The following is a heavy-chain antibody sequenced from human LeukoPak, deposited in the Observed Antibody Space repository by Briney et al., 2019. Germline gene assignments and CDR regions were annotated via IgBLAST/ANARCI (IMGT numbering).Heavy chain of an antibody. CDR2: IYYSGST. V-gene: IGHV4-59*01. D-gene: IGHD4-23*01. CDR3: ARIEDYGGNSVNY. J-gene: IGHJ4*02. CDR1: GGSISSYY. Sequence: SETLSLTCTVSGGSISSYYWSWIRQPPGKGLEWIGYIYYSGSTNYNPSLKSRVTISVDTSKNQFSLKLSSVTAADTAMYYCARIEDYGGNSVNYWGQGTLVTVSS.